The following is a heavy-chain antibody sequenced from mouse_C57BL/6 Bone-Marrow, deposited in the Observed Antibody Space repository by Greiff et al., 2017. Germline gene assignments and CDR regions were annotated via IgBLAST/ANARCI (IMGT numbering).Heavy chain of an antibody. J-gene: IGHJ2*01. D-gene: IGHD2-13*01. Sequence: VQLVESGAELVRPGTSVKVSCKASGYAFTNYLIEWVKQRPGQGLEWIGVINPGSGGTNYNEKFKGKATLTADKSSSTAYMQLSSLTSEDASVYFCASQGGEDYFDYWGQGTTLTVSS. V-gene: IGHV1-54*01. CDR3: ASQGGEDYFDY. CDR1: GYAFTNYL. CDR2: INPGSGGT.